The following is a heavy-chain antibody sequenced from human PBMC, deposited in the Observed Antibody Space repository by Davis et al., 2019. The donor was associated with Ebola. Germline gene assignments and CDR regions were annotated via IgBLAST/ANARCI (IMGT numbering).Heavy chain of an antibody. V-gene: IGHV3-72*01. D-gene: IGHD1-26*01. CDR3: ARVVVGALSYFDY. J-gene: IGHJ4*02. CDR1: GFTFSDHY. Sequence: PGGSLRLSCAASGFTFSDHYMDWVRQAPGKGLEWVGRTRNKANSYTTEYAASVKGRFTISRDDSKNSLYLQMNSLKTEDTAVYYCARVVVGALSYFDYWGQGTLVTVSS. CDR2: TRNKANSYTT.